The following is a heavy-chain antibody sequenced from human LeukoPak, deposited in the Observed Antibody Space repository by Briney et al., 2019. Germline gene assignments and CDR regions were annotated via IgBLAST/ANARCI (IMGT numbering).Heavy chain of an antibody. Sequence: ASVKVSCKASGYTFTSYGISWVRQAPGQGLEWMGWISAYNGNTNYAQKLQGRVTMTTDTSTSTAYMELRSLRPDDTAVYYCARIYCSSTSCYLDYWGQGTLVTVPS. CDR1: GYTFTSYG. V-gene: IGHV1-18*01. CDR2: ISAYNGNT. CDR3: ARIYCSSTSCYLDY. D-gene: IGHD2-2*01. J-gene: IGHJ4*02.